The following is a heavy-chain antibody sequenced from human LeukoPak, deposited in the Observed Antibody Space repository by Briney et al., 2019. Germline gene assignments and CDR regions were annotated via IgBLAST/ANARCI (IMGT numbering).Heavy chain of an antibody. CDR2: ISSGSTI. Sequence: PGGSLRLSCAASGFTFSSYEMNWVRQAPGKGLEWVSYISSGSTIYYADSVKGRFTISRDNAKNSLYLQMNSLRAEDTAVYYCARQRGYSYVYWGQGTLVTVSS. V-gene: IGHV3-48*03. D-gene: IGHD5-18*01. CDR1: GFTFSSYE. J-gene: IGHJ4*02. CDR3: ARQRGYSYVY.